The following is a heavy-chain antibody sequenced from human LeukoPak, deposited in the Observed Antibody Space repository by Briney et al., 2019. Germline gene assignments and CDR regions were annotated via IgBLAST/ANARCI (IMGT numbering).Heavy chain of an antibody. CDR3: ARDKRITMVRGVIGTFDY. D-gene: IGHD3-10*01. V-gene: IGHV3-74*01. Sequence: PGGTLRLSCAASGFTFSSYWMHWVRQAPGKGLVWVSRINTDGSSTSYADSVKGRFTISRDNAKNTLYLQMNSLRAEDTAVYYCARDKRITMVRGVIGTFDYWGQGTLVTVSS. CDR1: GFTFSSYW. J-gene: IGHJ4*02. CDR2: INTDGSST.